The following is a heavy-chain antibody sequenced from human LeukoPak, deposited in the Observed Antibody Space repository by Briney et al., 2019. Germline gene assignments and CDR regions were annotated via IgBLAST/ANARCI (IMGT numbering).Heavy chain of an antibody. CDR1: GYTFTSYG. Sequence: ASVKVSCKASGYTFTSYGISWARQAPGQGLEWMGWISTYNGNTNYAQNLQGRVTMTTDTSTSTAYMELRSLRSDDTAVYYCARDREVLLCSSSTCYGSGMDVWGKGTTVIVSS. CDR3: ARDREVLLCSSSTCYGSGMDV. V-gene: IGHV1-18*01. CDR2: ISTYNGNT. J-gene: IGHJ6*04. D-gene: IGHD2-2*01.